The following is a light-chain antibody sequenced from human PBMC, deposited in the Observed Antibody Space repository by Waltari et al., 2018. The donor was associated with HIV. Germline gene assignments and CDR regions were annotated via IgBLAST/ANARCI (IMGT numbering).Light chain of an antibody. CDR1: ALPKNY. CDR2: KDI. V-gene: IGLV3-25*03. Sequence: SYELTQTPSVSVSPGQTARISCSRGALPKNYSSWYGQKPGQAPVLIIYKDIERPSGHPERISGSRSGTGVTLTISDVQAEDEGDYYCQSTDHDGTWVFGGGTKLTVL. J-gene: IGLJ3*02. CDR3: QSTDHDGTWV.